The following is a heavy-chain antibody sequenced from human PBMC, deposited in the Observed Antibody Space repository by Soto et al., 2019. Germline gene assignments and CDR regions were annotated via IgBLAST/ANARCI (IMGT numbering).Heavy chain of an antibody. J-gene: IGHJ4*02. Sequence: SETLSLTCTVSGGSISSSSYYWGWIRQPPGKGLEWIGSIYYSGSTYYNPSLKSRVTISVDTSKNQFSLKLSSVTAADTAVYYCATLWFGELLYFTGILNDYWGQGTLVTVSS. V-gene: IGHV4-39*01. CDR3: ATLWFGELLYFTGILNDY. CDR2: IYYSGST. CDR1: GGSISSSSYY. D-gene: IGHD3-10*01.